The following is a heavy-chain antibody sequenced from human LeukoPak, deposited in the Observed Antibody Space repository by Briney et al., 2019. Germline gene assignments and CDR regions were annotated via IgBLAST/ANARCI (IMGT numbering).Heavy chain of an antibody. CDR1: GYTFTSNH. Sequence: ASVKVSCKASGYTFTSNHIHWVRQAPGQGLEWMGVINPGGGSKSNAQHFQGRLIMTRDRSTNTVYMELRSLRSEDTAVYYCARAIKSSCGGDCYSGWFGPWGQGTLVTVSS. V-gene: IGHV1-46*03. D-gene: IGHD2-21*01. CDR2: INPGGGSK. J-gene: IGHJ5*02. CDR3: ARAIKSSCGGDCYSGWFGP.